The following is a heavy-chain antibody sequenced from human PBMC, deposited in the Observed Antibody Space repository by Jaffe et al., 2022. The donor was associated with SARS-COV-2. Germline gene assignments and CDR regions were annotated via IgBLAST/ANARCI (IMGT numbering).Heavy chain of an antibody. V-gene: IGHV3-21*01. CDR3: ARDLHRCVFDS. CDR2: ITSGSTYI. CDR1: GFTFSSYS. J-gene: IGHJ4*02. D-gene: IGHD3-16*02. Sequence: EVQLVESGGGLVKPGGSLRLSCVASGFTFSSYSMDWVRQAPGKGLEWVSSITSGSTYIDYADSVKGRFTISRDNAKNSLYLQMNGLRAEDTAVYYCARDLHRCVFDSWGQGTLVTVSS.